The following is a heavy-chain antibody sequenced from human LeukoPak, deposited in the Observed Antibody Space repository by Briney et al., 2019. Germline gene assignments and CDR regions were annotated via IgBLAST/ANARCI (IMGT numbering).Heavy chain of an antibody. CDR2: ISGSGGST. CDR3: AKNYCSSTSCYTGGYY. CDR1: AFTFSSYA. J-gene: IGHJ4*02. V-gene: IGHV3-23*01. Sequence: PGGSLRLSCTASAFTFSSYAMSWVRQAPGKGLEWVSAISGSGGSTYYADSVKGRFTISRDNSKNTLYLQMNSLRAEDTAVYYCAKNYCSSTSCYTGGYYWGQGTLVTVSS. D-gene: IGHD2-2*02.